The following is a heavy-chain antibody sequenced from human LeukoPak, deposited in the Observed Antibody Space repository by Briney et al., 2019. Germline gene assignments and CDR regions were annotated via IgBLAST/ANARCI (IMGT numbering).Heavy chain of an antibody. CDR1: GYTFTSYG. J-gene: IGHJ6*02. CDR3: AGDLWDWLALTDYYYGMDV. V-gene: IGHV1-18*01. Sequence: ASVKVSCKASGYTFTSYGISWVRQAPGQGLEWMGWISAYNGNTNYAQKLQGRVTMTTDTSTSTAYMELRSLRSDDTAVYYCAGDLWDWLALTDYYYGMDVWGQGTTVTVSS. CDR2: ISAYNGNT. D-gene: IGHD3/OR15-3a*01.